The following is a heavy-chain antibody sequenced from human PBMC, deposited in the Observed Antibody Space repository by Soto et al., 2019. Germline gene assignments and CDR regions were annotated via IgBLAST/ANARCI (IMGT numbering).Heavy chain of an antibody. V-gene: IGHV3-23*01. CDR2: ISGSDDST. CDR1: GFTFSSYA. J-gene: IGHJ4*02. Sequence: EVQLLESGGGLVQPGESLRLSCAASGFTFSSYAMSWVRQAPGKGLEWVSVISGSDDSTYYADSVKGRFTISRDNSKNTLYLQXNSLRAEDTAVYYCAKRSSSSTFDYWGQGTLVTVSS. D-gene: IGHD6-6*01. CDR3: AKRSSSSTFDY.